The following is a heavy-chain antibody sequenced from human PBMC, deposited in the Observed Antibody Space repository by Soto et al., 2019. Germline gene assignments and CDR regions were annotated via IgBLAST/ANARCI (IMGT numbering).Heavy chain of an antibody. CDR2: ISSSSSYI. CDR3: ATGPITIFGVVRVL. V-gene: IGHV3-21*01. Sequence: EVQLVESGGGLVKPGGSLRLSCAASGFTFSSYSMNWVRQAPGKGLEWVSSISSSSSYIYYADSVKGRFTISRDNAKNSLYLQMNSLRAEDTAVYYCATGPITIFGVVRVLWGQGTLVTVSS. CDR1: GFTFSSYS. D-gene: IGHD3-3*01. J-gene: IGHJ4*02.